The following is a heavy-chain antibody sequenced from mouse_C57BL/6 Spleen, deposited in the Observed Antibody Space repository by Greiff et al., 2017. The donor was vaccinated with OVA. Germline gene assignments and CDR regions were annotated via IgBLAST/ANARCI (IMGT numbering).Heavy chain of an antibody. CDR3: ARGGDY. Sequence: QVQLQQPGAELVMPGASVKLSCKASGYTFTSYWMHWVKQRPGQGLEWIGEIDPSDSDTNYNQKLKGKSTLTVDKSSSTAYMQLSSLTSEDTAVYYCARGGDYWGQGTTLTVSS. CDR1: GYTFTSYW. V-gene: IGHV1-69*01. CDR2: IDPSDSDT. J-gene: IGHJ2*01.